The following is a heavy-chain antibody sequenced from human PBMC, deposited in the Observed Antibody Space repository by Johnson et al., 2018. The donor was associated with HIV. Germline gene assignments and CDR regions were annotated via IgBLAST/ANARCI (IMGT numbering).Heavy chain of an antibody. CDR1: GFTFSSYA. J-gene: IGHJ3*01. V-gene: IGHV3-NL1*01. Sequence: QVQLVESGGGVVQPGRSLRLSCAASGFTFSSYAMHWVRQAPGKGLEWVSLIFSVGNTYYADSVKGRFTISKDNSKNTLYLQMNSLRSEDTAMYYCARDDVVETEDAFDLWGQGTMVTVSS. CDR3: ARDDVVETEDAFDL. D-gene: IGHD2-15*01. CDR2: IFSVGNT.